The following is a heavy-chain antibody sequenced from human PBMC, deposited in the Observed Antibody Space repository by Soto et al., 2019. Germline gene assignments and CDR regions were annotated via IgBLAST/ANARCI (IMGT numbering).Heavy chain of an antibody. V-gene: IGHV1-69*13. CDR1: GGTFSSYA. CDR2: IIPIFGTA. CDR3: ARGPFVERERFLEWAPSEVAKWFDP. Sequence: SVKVSGKASGGTFSSYAISWVRQAPGQGLEWMGGIIPIFGTANYAQKFQGRVAITADESTSTAYMELSSLRSEDTAVYYCARGPFVERERFLEWAPSEVAKWFDPWGQGTLVTVSA. J-gene: IGHJ5*02. D-gene: IGHD3-3*01.